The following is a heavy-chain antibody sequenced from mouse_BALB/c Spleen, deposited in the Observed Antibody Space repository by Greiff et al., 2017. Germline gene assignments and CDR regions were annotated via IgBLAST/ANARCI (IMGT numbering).Heavy chain of an antibody. CDR3: AWYPSPYSMDY. CDR1: GYTFSSYW. Sequence: QVQLQQSGAELLKSGASVKISCKATGYTFSSYWIEWVKQRPGHGLEWIGEILPGSGSTKYNEKFKGKATFTADTSSNTAYMQRSSLTSEDSAVYYCAWYPSPYSMDYWGQGTSVTVSS. CDR2: ILPGSGST. D-gene: IGHD1-1*02. J-gene: IGHJ4*01. V-gene: IGHV1-9*01.